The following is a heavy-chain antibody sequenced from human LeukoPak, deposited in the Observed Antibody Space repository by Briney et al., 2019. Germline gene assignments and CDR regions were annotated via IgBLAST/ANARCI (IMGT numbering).Heavy chain of an antibody. Sequence: GGSLTLFCAVSGFPFSDHYMDWVRQAPGKALEWVSRSRNRTKSYSTDYAASVKGRVTISRDDSNSTLYLQMNSLETEATAVDYCARDVPAERSSPTGYFDYWGQGTLVTVSS. CDR2: SRNRTKSYST. V-gene: IGHV3-72*01. D-gene: IGHD2-2*01. J-gene: IGHJ4*02. CDR3: ARDVPAERSSPTGYFDY. CDR1: GFPFSDHY.